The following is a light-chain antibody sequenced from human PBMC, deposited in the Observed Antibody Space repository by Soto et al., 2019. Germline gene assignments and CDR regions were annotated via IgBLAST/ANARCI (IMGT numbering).Light chain of an antibody. CDR1: QSVSHN. CDR2: GAS. CDR3: QQSNNWPYT. Sequence: EIVMTQSPATLSVSPGERATLSCRASQSVSHNLAWYQQKPGQAPRLLFYGASTRATGIAARFSGSGSGTDFTLTSSSLQSEYVAVYYCQQSNNWPYTFGQGTKLEIK. V-gene: IGKV3-15*01. J-gene: IGKJ2*01.